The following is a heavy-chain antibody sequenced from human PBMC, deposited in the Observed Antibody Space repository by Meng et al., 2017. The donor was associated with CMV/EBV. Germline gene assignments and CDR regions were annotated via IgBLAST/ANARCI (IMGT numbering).Heavy chain of an antibody. CDR3: ATEIFGGWYSFDY. J-gene: IGHJ4*02. CDR1: GYTLPELS. D-gene: IGHD6-19*01. Sequence: QGQLVRSVAKRRNPGAPFKGAGKVSGYTLPELSMHWVRQAPGKGLEWMGGFDPEDGETIYAQKFQGRVTMTEDTSTDTAYMELSSLRSEDTAVYYCATEIFGGWYSFDYWGQGTLVTVSS. CDR2: FDPEDGET. V-gene: IGHV1-24*01.